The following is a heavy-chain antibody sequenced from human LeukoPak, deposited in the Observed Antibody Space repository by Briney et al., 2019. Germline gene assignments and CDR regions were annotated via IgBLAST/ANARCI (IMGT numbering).Heavy chain of an antibody. CDR2: IYYSGTT. CDR3: AREDPQTTVPEGMDV. Sequence: SETLSLTCTVSGVSISSSNYFWAWIRQSPGKGLEWIGYIYYSGTTNYNPSLKSRVTISVDTSKNQFSLQLRSVTAADTAVYYCAREDPQTTVPEGMDVWGQGTTVTVSS. J-gene: IGHJ6*02. D-gene: IGHD4-17*01. CDR1: GVSISSSNYF. V-gene: IGHV4-61*01.